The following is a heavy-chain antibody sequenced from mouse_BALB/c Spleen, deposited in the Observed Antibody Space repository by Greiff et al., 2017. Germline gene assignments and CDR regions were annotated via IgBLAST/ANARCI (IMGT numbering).Heavy chain of an antibody. V-gene: IGHV1S137*01. J-gene: IGHJ4*01. D-gene: IGHD1-1*01. Sequence: VKLMESGAELVRPGVSVKISCKGSGYTFTDYAMHWVKQSHAKSLEWIGVISTYYGDASYNQKFKGKATMTVDKSSSTAYMELARLTSEDSAIYYCARILLRGYAMDYWGQGTSVTVSS. CDR1: GYTFTDYA. CDR2: ISTYYGDA. CDR3: ARILLRGYAMDY.